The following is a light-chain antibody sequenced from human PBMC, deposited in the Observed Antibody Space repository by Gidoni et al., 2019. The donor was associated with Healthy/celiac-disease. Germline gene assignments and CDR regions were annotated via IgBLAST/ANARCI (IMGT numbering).Light chain of an antibody. Sequence: QYALTQPASLSGSPGQSITLSCTGTSSDGGGYNYVSWYQQHPGKAPKLMIYDVSKRPSGVSNRFSGSKSGNTASLTISGLQAEDEADYYCSSYTSSSTWVFGGGTKLTVL. CDR3: SSYTSSSTWV. J-gene: IGLJ3*02. CDR2: DVS. CDR1: SSDGGGYNY. V-gene: IGLV2-14*01.